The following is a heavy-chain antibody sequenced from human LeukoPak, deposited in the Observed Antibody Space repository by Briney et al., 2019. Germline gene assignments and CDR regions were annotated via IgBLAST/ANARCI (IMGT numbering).Heavy chain of an antibody. V-gene: IGHV3-30*02. CDR3: AKDFIGPITMVRGVILSY. Sequence: PGGSLRLSCAASGFTFSSYGMHWVRQAPGKGLEWVAFIRYDGSNKCYADSVKGRFTISRDNSRNTLYLQMNSLRAEDTAVYYCAKDFIGPITMVRGVILSYWGQGTLVTVSS. J-gene: IGHJ4*02. CDR2: IRYDGSNK. D-gene: IGHD3-10*01. CDR1: GFTFSSYG.